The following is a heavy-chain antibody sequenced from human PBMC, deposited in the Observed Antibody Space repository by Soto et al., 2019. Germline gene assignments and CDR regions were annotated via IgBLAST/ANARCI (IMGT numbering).Heavy chain of an antibody. Sequence: LRLSCAASGFTFSSYWMHWVRQAPGKGLVWVSRINSDGSSTSYADSVKGRFTISRDNAKNTLYLQMNSLRAEDTAVYYCARDDNDFWSGYQTYYYYYGMDVWGQGTTVTVSS. CDR3: ARDDNDFWSGYQTYYYYYGMDV. V-gene: IGHV3-74*01. J-gene: IGHJ6*02. D-gene: IGHD3-3*01. CDR2: INSDGSST. CDR1: GFTFSSYW.